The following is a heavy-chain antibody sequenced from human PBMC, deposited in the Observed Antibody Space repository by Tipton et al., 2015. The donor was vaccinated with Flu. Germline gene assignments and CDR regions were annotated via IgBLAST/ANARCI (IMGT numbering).Heavy chain of an antibody. Sequence: TLSLTCSVSGGSIGSPYCWAWVRQPPGKGLEWIANICPGSPYYNPSLRSRVTMTVDGAKNQFSLRLASVTATDTAVYYCARRDYSNYVSEPKNWFDPWGQGTLVTVSS. J-gene: IGHJ5*02. CDR2: ICPGSP. CDR3: ARRDYSNYVSEPKNWFDP. CDR1: GGSIGSPYC. D-gene: IGHD6-13*01. V-gene: IGHV4-38-2*01.